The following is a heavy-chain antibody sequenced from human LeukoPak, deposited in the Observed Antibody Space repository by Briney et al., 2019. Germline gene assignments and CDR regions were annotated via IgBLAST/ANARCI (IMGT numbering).Heavy chain of an antibody. V-gene: IGHV1-8*01. Sequence: ASVKVSFKASGYTLTSYDINWVRQAPGQGLEWMGWMNPNSGNTGYAQKFQGRVTMTRNTSISTAYMELSSLRSEDTAVYYCARLRPDNWFDPWGQGTLVTVSS. CDR1: GYTLTSYD. CDR3: ARLRPDNWFDP. J-gene: IGHJ5*02. CDR2: MNPNSGNT.